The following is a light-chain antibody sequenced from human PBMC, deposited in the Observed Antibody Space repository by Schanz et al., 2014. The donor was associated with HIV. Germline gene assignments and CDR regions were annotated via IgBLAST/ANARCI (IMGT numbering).Light chain of an antibody. CDR3: TSYTSTSTHVV. Sequence: QSALTQPASVSGSPGQSITISCTGTRNDVGTYNLVSWYQQHPGKAPQLMIYEVTKRPSGVSSRFSGSKSGNTASLTISGLQAEDEADYYCTSYTSTSTHVVFGGGTKLTVL. J-gene: IGLJ2*01. CDR1: RNDVGTYNL. V-gene: IGLV2-14*02. CDR2: EVT.